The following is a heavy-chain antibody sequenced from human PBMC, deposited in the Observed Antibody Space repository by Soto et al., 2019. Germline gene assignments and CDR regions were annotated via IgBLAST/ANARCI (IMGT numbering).Heavy chain of an antibody. CDR1: GFNFSRSS. CDR3: ARGMKTAVFYGMDV. Sequence: EVQVVESGGGLVEPGGSLRLSCAASGFNFSRSSMNWVRQAPGKGLEWVAAISTSSNIIYYENSVKGRFTVSRDNTKNSMYLQMNSLRAEDTAIYYCARGMKTAVFYGMDVWGQGTTVTVSS. D-gene: IGHD2-2*01. J-gene: IGHJ6*02. V-gene: IGHV3-21*01. CDR2: ISTSSNII.